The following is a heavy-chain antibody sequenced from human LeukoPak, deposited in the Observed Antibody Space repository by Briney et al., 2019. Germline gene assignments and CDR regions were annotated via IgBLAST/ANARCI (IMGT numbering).Heavy chain of an antibody. J-gene: IGHJ4*02. Sequence: GGSLRLSCAASGFTFSSYEMSWVRQAPGKGLEWVSYISSGSNTIYYADSVKGRFTISRDISKNTLYLQMNSLSAEDTAVYYCARHGYNYGFDYWGQGTLVTVSS. CDR3: ARHGYNYGFDY. D-gene: IGHD5-24*01. V-gene: IGHV3-48*01. CDR2: ISSGSNTI. CDR1: GFTFSSYE.